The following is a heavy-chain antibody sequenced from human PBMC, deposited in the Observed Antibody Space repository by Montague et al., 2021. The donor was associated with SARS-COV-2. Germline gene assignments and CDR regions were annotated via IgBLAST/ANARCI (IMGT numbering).Heavy chain of an antibody. CDR1: GGSISSSYY. J-gene: IGHJ4*02. D-gene: IGHD1-26*01. CDR3: ARSTVGTSHFDY. Sequence: SETLSLTCIVSGGSISSSYYWGWIRQSPGQGLEWIGNVLSSGSTFYSPSLRSRVTMSEDMSKNQFSLKLMSVTAADTAVYYCARSTVGTSHFDYWGQGTLVTVSS. V-gene: IGHV4-39*01. CDR2: VLSSGST.